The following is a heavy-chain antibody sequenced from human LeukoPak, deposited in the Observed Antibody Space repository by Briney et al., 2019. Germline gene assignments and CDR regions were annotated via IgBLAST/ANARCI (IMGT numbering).Heavy chain of an antibody. CDR2: ISGSGGST. CDR1: GFTFSSYA. D-gene: IGHD6-19*01. CDR3: AKEEWLARLYYGMDV. J-gene: IGHJ6*02. Sequence: GGSLRLSCAASGFTFSSYAMSWVRQAPGKGLEWVSAISGSGGSTYYADSVKGRFTISRDNSKNALYLQMNSLRAEDTAVYYCAKEEWLARLYYGMDVWGQGTTVTVSS. V-gene: IGHV3-23*01.